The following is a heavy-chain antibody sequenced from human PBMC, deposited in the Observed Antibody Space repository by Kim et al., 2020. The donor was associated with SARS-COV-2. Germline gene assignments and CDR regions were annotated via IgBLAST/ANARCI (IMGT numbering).Heavy chain of an antibody. V-gene: IGHV1-18*01. Sequence: QKLQGRVTMTSDTSTSTAYMELRSLTSDDTAVYYCARDGSEGHYAGDFDYWGQGTLVTVSS. D-gene: IGHD2-2*01. CDR3: ARDGSEGHYAGDFDY. J-gene: IGHJ4*02.